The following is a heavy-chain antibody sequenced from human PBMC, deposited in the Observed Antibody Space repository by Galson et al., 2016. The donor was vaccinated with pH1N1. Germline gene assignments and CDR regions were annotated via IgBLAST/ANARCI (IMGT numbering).Heavy chain of an antibody. J-gene: IGHJ4*02. CDR2: ISSSSSTI. Sequence: SLRLSCAASGFTFSSYSMNWVRQAPGKGLEWVSYISSSSSTIYYADSVKGRFTIFRDNAKNSLYLQMNSLRAEDTAVYYCARAIFAEAAVWGQGTLVTVSS. CDR1: GFTFSSYS. V-gene: IGHV3-48*04. CDR3: ARAIFAEAAV. D-gene: IGHD3-9*01.